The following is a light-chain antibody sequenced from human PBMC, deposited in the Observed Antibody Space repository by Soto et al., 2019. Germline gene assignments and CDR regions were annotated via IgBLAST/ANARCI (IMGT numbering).Light chain of an antibody. CDR2: STD. Sequence: QAVVTQEPSLTVSPGGTVTLTCASSTGAVTSAYYPNWFQQKPGQAPRALIYSTDNKHSWTPARFSGSLLGGKAALTLSXXXXXXEADYYCLLYYGAAVVFGGGTKVTVL. CDR3: LLYYGAAVV. J-gene: IGLJ2*01. V-gene: IGLV7-43*01. CDR1: TGAVTSAYY.